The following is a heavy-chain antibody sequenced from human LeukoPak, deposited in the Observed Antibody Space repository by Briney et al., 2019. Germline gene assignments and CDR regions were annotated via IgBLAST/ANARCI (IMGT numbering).Heavy chain of an antibody. CDR2: IYYSGTT. CDR1: GGSISSYY. CDR3: ARDVLAYCGGDCYSGYFDY. V-gene: IGHV4-59*01. Sequence: SETLSLTCTVSGGSISSYYWSWIRQPPGKGLEWIGYIYYSGTTKYNPSLKSRVTISVDTSKNQISLKLSSVTAADTAVYYCARDVLAYCGGDCYSGYFDYWGQGTLVTVSS. J-gene: IGHJ4*02. D-gene: IGHD2-21*02.